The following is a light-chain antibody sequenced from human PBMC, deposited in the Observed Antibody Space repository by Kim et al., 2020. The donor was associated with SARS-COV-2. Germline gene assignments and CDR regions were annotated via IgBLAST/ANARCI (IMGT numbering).Light chain of an antibody. V-gene: IGKV3-20*01. CDR2: GAS. Sequence: LSPGEEATLSCRASQSVSSSYLAWYQQKPGQAPRLLIYGASRRASGIPDRFSGRGSGTDFTLTISRLEPEDFAVYYCQQYTSSPYTFGQGTKLEI. CDR3: QQYTSSPYT. CDR1: QSVSSSY. J-gene: IGKJ2*01.